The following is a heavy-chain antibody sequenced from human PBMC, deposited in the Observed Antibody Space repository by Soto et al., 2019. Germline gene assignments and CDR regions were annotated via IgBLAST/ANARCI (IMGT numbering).Heavy chain of an antibody. Sequence: EVQLVESGGGLVQPGRSLRLSCAASGFTFDDYAMHWVRQVPGKGLEWVSGINWNSGSIGYADSVKGRFAISRDNAKNSLPLQMNTPRAENTAFYYCVKDGSINGYCGHSGHWGQGTGVTV. J-gene: IGHJ1*01. CDR2: INWNSGSI. CDR3: VKDGSINGYCGHSGH. D-gene: IGHD6-25*01. V-gene: IGHV3-9*01. CDR1: GFTFDDYA.